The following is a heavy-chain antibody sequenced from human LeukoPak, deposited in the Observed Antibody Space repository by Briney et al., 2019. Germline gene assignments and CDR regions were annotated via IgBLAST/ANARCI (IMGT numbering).Heavy chain of an antibody. CDR1: GGSISSYY. V-gene: IGHV4-59*08. CDR3: ARHAVYAGSGWAFDF. J-gene: IGHJ4*02. CDR2: IYYSGST. D-gene: IGHD6-19*01. Sequence: SETLSLTCTVSGGSISSYYWSWIRQPPGKGLEWIGYIYYSGSTNYNPSLKSRVTISVDTSKNQFSLNLNSVTAADTAVYYCARHAVYAGSGWAFDFWGQGTLVTVFS.